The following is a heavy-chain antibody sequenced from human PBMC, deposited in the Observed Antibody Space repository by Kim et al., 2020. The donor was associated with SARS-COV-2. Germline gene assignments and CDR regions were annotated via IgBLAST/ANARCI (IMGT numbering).Heavy chain of an antibody. D-gene: IGHD6-13*01. Sequence: SETLSLTCAVSGGSISSDYWSWIRQPPGKGLEWIGYIYHSGTNYNPSLESRVTISVDTSKNQFSLRLSSVTAADTALYYCVSSPNMYYFDHWGQGTLVTVSS. CDR1: GGSISSDY. J-gene: IGHJ4*02. V-gene: IGHV4-59*13. CDR2: IYHSGT. CDR3: VSSPNMYYFDH.